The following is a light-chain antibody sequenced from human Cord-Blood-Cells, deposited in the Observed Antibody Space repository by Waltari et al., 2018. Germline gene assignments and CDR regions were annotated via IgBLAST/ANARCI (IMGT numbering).Light chain of an antibody. V-gene: IGKV2-28*01. Sequence: DIVMTQSPLSLPVTPGEPPSISCRSSQSLLHSNGYNYLDWDLQKPGQSPQLLIYLGSNRASGVPDRFSGSGSGTDFTLKISRVEAEDVGVYYCMQALQTPWTFGQGTKVEIK. CDR3: MQALQTPWT. J-gene: IGKJ1*01. CDR2: LGS. CDR1: QSLLHSNGYNY.